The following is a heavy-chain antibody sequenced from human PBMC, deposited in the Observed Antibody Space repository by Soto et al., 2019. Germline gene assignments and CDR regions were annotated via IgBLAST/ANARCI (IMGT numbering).Heavy chain of an antibody. Sequence: EVQLVESGGGLVKPGGSLRLSCAASGFTFSSYSMNWVRQAPGKGLEWVSSISSSSSYIYDADSVKGRFTISTDNAKNSLYLQRNSLKAEDTSVYYCARLSLRRYYGSGKYNWFDPWGQGTLVTVSS. CDR2: ISSSSSYI. V-gene: IGHV3-21*01. CDR1: GFTFSSYS. J-gene: IGHJ5*02. D-gene: IGHD3-10*01. CDR3: ARLSLRRYYGSGKYNWFDP.